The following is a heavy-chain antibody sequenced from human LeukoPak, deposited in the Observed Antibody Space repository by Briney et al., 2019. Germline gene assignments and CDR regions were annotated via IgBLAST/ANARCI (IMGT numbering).Heavy chain of an antibody. J-gene: IGHJ3*02. D-gene: IGHD1-26*01. CDR3: ARVEVGGSDAFHI. V-gene: IGHV3-74*01. CDR2: INGDGSST. CDR1: GFTFSTYW. Sequence: GGSLRLSCAASGFTFSTYWMHWVRQAPGKGLVWVSRINGDGSSTRYADSVKGRFTISRDNAKNTLYLQMNSLRAEDTAVYYCARVEVGGSDAFHIWGQGTMVTVSS.